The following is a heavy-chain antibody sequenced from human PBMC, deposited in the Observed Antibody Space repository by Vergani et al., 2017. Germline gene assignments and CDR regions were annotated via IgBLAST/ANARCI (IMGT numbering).Heavy chain of an antibody. CDR1: GFTFNHYA. CDR3: AKANPRNSGYDYLYYYHAIDV. D-gene: IGHD5-12*01. CDR2: ISGSGGST. J-gene: IGHJ6*02. Sequence: DVQLLESGGDLVQPGGSLRLSCAASGFTFNHYAMNWVRQAPGKGLEWVSGISGSGGSTYYAGSVKGRFTISRDSSKNTLYLQMNSLSAGDTAVYYCAKANPRNSGYDYLYYYHAIDVWGQGTTVTVSS. V-gene: IGHV3-23*01.